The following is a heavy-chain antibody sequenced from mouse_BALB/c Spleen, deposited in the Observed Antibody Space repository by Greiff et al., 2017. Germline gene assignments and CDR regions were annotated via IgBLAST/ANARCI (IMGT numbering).Heavy chain of an antibody. Sequence: VKLMESGPGLVAPSQSLSITCTVSGFSLTSYGVHWVRQPPGKGLEWLGVIWAGGSTNYNSALMSRLSISKDNSKSQVFLKMNSLQTDDTAMYYCARDRDGNLDYYAMDYWGQGTSVTVSS. CDR3: ARDRDGNLDYYAMDY. CDR1: GFSLTSYG. CDR2: IWAGGST. J-gene: IGHJ4*01. D-gene: IGHD2-1*01. V-gene: IGHV2-9*02.